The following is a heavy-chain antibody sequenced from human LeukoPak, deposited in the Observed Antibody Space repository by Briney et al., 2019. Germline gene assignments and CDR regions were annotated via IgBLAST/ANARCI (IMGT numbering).Heavy chain of an antibody. J-gene: IGHJ5*02. CDR2: ISVSTGNT. CDR3: ARVGRDCSSINCYWEDWFDP. CDR1: GYSFTSYG. V-gene: IGHV1-18*01. D-gene: IGHD2-2*01. Sequence: GASVKVSCKASGYSFTSYGITWVREAPGQGPEWMGWISVSTGNTHYAQNVQGRVTMTTDTATSTAYMELRSLGSDDTAVYYCARVGRDCSSINCYWEDWFDPWGQGTLVIVSS.